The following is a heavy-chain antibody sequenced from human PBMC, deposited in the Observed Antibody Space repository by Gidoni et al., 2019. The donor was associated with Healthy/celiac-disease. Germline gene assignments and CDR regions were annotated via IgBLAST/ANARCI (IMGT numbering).Heavy chain of an antibody. Sequence: QVQLQESGPGLVKPSQTLSLTCTVSGGSISSGGYYWSWIRQHPGKGLEWIGYIYYSGSTYYNPSLKSRVTISVDTSKNQFSLKLSSVTAADTAVYYCARDGGLLGAYYGRRGVNWYFDLWGRGTLVTVSS. CDR2: IYYSGST. CDR3: ARDGGLLGAYYGRRGVNWYFDL. CDR1: GGSISSGGYY. J-gene: IGHJ2*01. V-gene: IGHV4-31*03. D-gene: IGHD1-26*01.